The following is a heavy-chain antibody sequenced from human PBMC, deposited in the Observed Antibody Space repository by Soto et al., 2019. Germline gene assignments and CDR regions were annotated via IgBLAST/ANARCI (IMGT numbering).Heavy chain of an antibody. J-gene: IGHJ6*02. CDR1: GGTFSSYA. Sequence: ASVKVSCKASGGTFSSYAISWVRQAPGQGLEWMGGIIPIFGTANYAQKFQGRVTITADESTSTAYMELSSLRSEDTAVYYCARDLWFGDSTDYYYGMDVWGQGTTVTVSS. D-gene: IGHD3-10*01. V-gene: IGHV1-69*13. CDR2: IIPIFGTA. CDR3: ARDLWFGDSTDYYYGMDV.